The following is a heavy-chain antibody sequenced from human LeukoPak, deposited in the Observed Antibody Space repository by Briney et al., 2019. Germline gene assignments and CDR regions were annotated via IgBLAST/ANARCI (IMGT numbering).Heavy chain of an antibody. CDR2: INPSGGST. CDR3: ARGDCSSTSCYAFDI. Sequence: GASVKVSCKASGYTFTGYYMHWVRQAPGQGLEWMGIINPSGGSTSYAQKFQGRVTMTRDTSTSTVYMELSSLRSEDTAVYYCARGDCSSTSCYAFDIWGQGTMVTVSS. J-gene: IGHJ3*02. D-gene: IGHD2-2*01. V-gene: IGHV1-46*01. CDR1: GYTFTGYY.